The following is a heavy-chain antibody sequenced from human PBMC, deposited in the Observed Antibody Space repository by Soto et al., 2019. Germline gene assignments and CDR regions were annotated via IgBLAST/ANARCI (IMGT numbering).Heavy chain of an antibody. V-gene: IGHV2-5*01. CDR3: TLRHDSSRGPIY. CDR1: GFSLTYRGMT. D-gene: IGHD2-2*01. CDR2: ST. J-gene: IGHJ4*02. Sequence: SGPTLVNPTQTLTLTCTVSGFSLTYRGMTLGWIRQPPGKAPEWLALSTQYSPSLQSRLTFTTDTSNNQVVLTMTNMDPVDTATYYCTLRHDSSRGPIYWGQGIMVTV.